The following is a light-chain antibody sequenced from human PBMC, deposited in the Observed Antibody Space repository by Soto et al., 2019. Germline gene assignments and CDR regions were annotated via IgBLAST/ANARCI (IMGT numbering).Light chain of an antibody. CDR3: QQYGNSPWT. V-gene: IGKV3-20*01. Sequence: EVVLTQSPGTLALSRGERATLSCRASQSVSSSYLAWYQHRPGQAPRLLIFGASSRATGIPDRFSGTGSGTDFTLTNSRLEPEDFAVYYCQQYGNSPWTFGQGTKVEIK. CDR2: GAS. CDR1: QSVSSSY. J-gene: IGKJ1*01.